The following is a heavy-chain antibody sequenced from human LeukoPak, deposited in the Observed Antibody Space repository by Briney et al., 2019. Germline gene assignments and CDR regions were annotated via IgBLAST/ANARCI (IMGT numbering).Heavy chain of an antibody. CDR2: INHSGST. J-gene: IGHJ5*02. V-gene: IGHV4-34*01. Sequence: PSETLSLTCAVYGGSFSGYYWSWIRQPPGKGLEWIGEINHSGSTNYNPSLKSRVTISVDTSKNQFSLKLSSVTAADTAVYYCARGKVIVVVVAATRGRVWFDPWGQGTLVTVSS. CDR3: ARGKVIVVVVAATRGRVWFDP. CDR1: GGSFSGYY. D-gene: IGHD2-15*01.